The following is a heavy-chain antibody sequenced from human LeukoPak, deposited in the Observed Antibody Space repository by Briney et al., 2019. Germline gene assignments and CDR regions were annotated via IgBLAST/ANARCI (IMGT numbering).Heavy chain of an antibody. CDR3: AREAVVVVPAASYFDY. J-gene: IGHJ4*02. CDR1: GFTFSSYE. Sequence: PGGSLRLSCAASGFTFSSYEMNWVRQAPGKGPEWVSYISSSGSTIYYADSVKGRFTISRDNAKNSLYLQMNSLRAEDTAVYYCAREAVVVVPAASYFDYWGQGTLVTVSS. D-gene: IGHD2-2*01. CDR2: ISSSGSTI. V-gene: IGHV3-48*03.